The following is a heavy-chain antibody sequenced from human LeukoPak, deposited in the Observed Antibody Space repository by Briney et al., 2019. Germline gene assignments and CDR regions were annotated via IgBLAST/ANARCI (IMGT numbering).Heavy chain of an antibody. CDR2: IKQDGSEK. Sequence: GGSLRLSCAASGFTFSNYLMSWVRQAPGKGLEWVANIKQDGSEKYYVDSVKGRFTISRDNAKNSLYLQMNSLRAEDTAVYYCARERAWSGSGTYYKGVKYWGQGTLVTVSS. J-gene: IGHJ4*02. D-gene: IGHD3-10*01. CDR1: GFTFSNYL. CDR3: ARERAWSGSGTYYKGVKY. V-gene: IGHV3-7*05.